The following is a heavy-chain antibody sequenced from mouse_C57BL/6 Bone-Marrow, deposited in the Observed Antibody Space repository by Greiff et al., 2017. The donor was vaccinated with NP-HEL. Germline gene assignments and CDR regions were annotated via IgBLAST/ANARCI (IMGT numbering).Heavy chain of an antibody. D-gene: IGHD1-1*01. CDR3: TRVITTVVATCFDY. V-gene: IGHV6-6*01. Sequence: DVKLQESGGGLVQPGGSMKLSCAASGFTFSDAWMDWVRQSPEKGLEWVAEIRNKANNHATYYAESVKGRFTISRDDSKSSVYLQMNSLRAEDTGIYYCTRVITTVVATCFDYWGQGTTLTVSS. CDR1: GFTFSDAW. J-gene: IGHJ2*01. CDR2: IRNKANNHAT.